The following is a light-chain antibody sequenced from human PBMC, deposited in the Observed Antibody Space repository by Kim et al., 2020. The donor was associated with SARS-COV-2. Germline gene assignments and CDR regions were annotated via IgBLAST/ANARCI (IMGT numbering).Light chain of an antibody. Sequence: VGMAAKATISCGSSSIRAKSVHWQQQNPGHVPVLDIDSDRHRPTGIPERFSGSNKANTATISSSRAEDEDEDYCYWHVRGSNTVVFGGGTQLTVL. V-gene: IGLV3-9*01. CDR2: SDR. J-gene: IGLJ3*02. CDR1: SIRAKS. CDR3: HVRGSNTVV.